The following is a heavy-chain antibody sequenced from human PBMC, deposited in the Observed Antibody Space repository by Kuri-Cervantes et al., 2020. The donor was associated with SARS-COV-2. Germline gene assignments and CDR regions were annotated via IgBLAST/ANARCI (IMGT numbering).Heavy chain of an antibody. V-gene: IGHV1-69*13. D-gene: IGHD6-19*01. J-gene: IGHJ4*02. Sequence: SVKVSCKASGYTFTSYGISWVRQAPGQGLEWMGRIIPIFGTATYAQKFQGRVTITADESTSTAYMELSSLRSEDTAVYYCASRPYSSGWYEGIDYWGQGTLVTVS. CDR2: IIPIFGTA. CDR1: GYTFTSYG. CDR3: ASRPYSSGWYEGIDY.